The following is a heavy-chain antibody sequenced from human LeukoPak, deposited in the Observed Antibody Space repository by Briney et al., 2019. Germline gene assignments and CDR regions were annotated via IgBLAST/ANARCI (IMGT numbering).Heavy chain of an antibody. CDR3: ARYKGSSSHYYYYYMDV. J-gene: IGHJ6*03. D-gene: IGHD6-13*01. Sequence: SETLSLTCTVSGGSISSYYWSWIRQPPGKGLEWIGYIYYSGSTNYNPSLKSRVTISVDTSKNQFSLKLSSVTAANTAVYYCARYKGSSSHYYYYYMDVWGKGTTVTVSS. V-gene: IGHV4-59*01. CDR1: GGSISSYY. CDR2: IYYSGST.